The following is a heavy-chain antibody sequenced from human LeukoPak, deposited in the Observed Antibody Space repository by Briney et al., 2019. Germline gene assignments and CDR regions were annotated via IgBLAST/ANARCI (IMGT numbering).Heavy chain of an antibody. Sequence: GASVKVSCKASGYTFTKYFMHWVRQAPGQGFEWMGIINPRGGSTGYAQKFQGRITMTTDMSTRTVYMELSSLESEDTAVYYCARRDCVGDCYSNWFDPWGQGTLVTVSS. CDR3: ARRDCVGDCYSNWFDP. J-gene: IGHJ5*02. D-gene: IGHD2-21*02. CDR2: INPRGGST. CDR1: GYTFTKYF. V-gene: IGHV1-46*01.